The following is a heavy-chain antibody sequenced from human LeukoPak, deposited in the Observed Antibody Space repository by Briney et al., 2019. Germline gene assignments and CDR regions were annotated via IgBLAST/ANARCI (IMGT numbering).Heavy chain of an antibody. CDR1: GFTFSNYP. CDR2: ISSGGST. V-gene: IGHV3-23*01. J-gene: IGHJ4*02. Sequence: GGSLRLSCAASGFTFSNYPMNWVRQAPGKGLEWVSVISSGGSTSYADSVKGRCTISRDNSKNTVYLQMNSLRAGDTAIYCCARDWGYWGQGILDTVSS. CDR3: ARDWGY. D-gene: IGHD7-27*01.